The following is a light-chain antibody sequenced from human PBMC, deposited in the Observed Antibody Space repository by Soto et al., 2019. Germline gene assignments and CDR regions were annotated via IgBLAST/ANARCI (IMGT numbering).Light chain of an antibody. CDR2: EVT. Sequence: SALTQPASVSGSPGQSITISCTGTSSDVGSYNYVSWYQQHPGKAPKLMIYEVTNRPSGVSHRFSGSKSGNTASLTISGLQAEDEADYYCSSYSSSTTLGVFGGGTKVTVL. V-gene: IGLV2-14*03. J-gene: IGLJ3*02. CDR3: SSYSSSTTLGV. CDR1: SSDVGSYNY.